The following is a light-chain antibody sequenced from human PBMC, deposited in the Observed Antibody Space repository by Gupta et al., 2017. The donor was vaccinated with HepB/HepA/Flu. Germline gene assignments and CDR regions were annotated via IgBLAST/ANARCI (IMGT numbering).Light chain of an antibody. CDR2: AAS. V-gene: IGKV1-16*02. Sequence: DIQMAQSPSSLSASVGDRVTITCRASHDINNFLAWFQFKPGKAPRSLIYAASILHSGVPAKFSGSRSGTDFTLTIDSLQPEDFATYYCQQDSDFPPTFGQGTKVEI. CDR3: QQDSDFPPT. CDR1: HDINNF. J-gene: IGKJ2*01.